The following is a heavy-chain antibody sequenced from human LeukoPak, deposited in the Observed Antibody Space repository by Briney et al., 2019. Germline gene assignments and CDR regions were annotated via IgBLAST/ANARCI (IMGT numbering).Heavy chain of an antibody. CDR3: AKDRYYYDSSGYYTDFDY. D-gene: IGHD3-22*01. J-gene: IGHJ4*02. CDR2: IRYDGSNK. CDR1: GFTFSSYG. Sequence: PGGSLRLSCAASGFTFSSYGMHWVRQAPGKGLEWVAFIRYDGSNKYYADSVKGRFTISRDNSKNTLYLQMNSLRAEDTAVYYCAKDRYYYDSSGYYTDFDYWGQGTLVTVSS. V-gene: IGHV3-30*02.